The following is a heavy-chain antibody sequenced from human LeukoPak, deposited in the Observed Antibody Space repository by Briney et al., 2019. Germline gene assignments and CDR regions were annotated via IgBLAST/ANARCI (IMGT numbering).Heavy chain of an antibody. D-gene: IGHD5-24*01. V-gene: IGHV3-30*01. CDR3: ARALRDGYNSPFIDY. CDR1: GFTFSSYA. J-gene: IGHJ4*02. CDR2: ISYDGSNK. Sequence: GGSLRLSCAASGFTFSSYAMHWVRQAPGKGLEWVAVISYDGSNKYYADSVKGRFTISRDNSKNTLYLQMNSLRAEDTAVYYCARALRDGYNSPFIDYWGQGTLVTVSS.